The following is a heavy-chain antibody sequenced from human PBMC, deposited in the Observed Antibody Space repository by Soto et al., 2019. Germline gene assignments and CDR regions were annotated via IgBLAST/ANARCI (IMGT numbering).Heavy chain of an antibody. CDR1: GGSISSSSYY. Sequence: QLQLQESGPGLVKPSETLSLTCTVSGGSISSSSYYWGWIRQPPGKGLEWIGSIYYSGSTYYNPSLKSRVTISVDTSKNQFSLKLSSVTAADTAVYYCASPWDTVTTMGDAFDIWGQGTMVTVSS. CDR2: IYYSGST. J-gene: IGHJ3*02. V-gene: IGHV4-39*01. CDR3: ASPWDTVTTMGDAFDI. D-gene: IGHD4-17*01.